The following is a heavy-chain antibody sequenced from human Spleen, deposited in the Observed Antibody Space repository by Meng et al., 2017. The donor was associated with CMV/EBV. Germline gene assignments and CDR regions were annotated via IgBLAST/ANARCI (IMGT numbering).Heavy chain of an antibody. CDR1: GFTFSTYD. CDR2: IGIARDT. D-gene: IGHD6-13*01. J-gene: IGHJ4*02. CDR3: ARDLGGQPASHLDY. V-gene: IGHV3-13*01. Sequence: LSLTCAASGFTFSTYDMHWVRQPAGKALEWVSAIGIARDTYYSDSVKGRFTISRENARNSLYLQMNSLRAGDTAVYYCARDLGGQPASHLDYWGQGTLVTVSS.